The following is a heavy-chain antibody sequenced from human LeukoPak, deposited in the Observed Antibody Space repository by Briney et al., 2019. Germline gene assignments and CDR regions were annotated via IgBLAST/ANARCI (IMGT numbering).Heavy chain of an antibody. CDR3: ARQCGSLCPFDY. CDR2: ISAYNGNT. V-gene: IGHV1-18*04. CDR1: GYTFTSYY. J-gene: IGHJ4*02. D-gene: IGHD1-26*01. Sequence: VSVKVSCKASGYTFTSYYMHWVRQAPGQGLEWMGWISAYNGNTNYAQKFQGRVTMTTDTSTSTAYMELRSLRSDDTAVYYCARQCGSLCPFDYWGQGTLVTVSS.